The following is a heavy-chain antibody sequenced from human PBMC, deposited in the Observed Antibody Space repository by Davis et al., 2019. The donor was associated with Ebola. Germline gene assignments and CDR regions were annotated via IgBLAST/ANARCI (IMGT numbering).Heavy chain of an antibody. CDR2: ISGSAGTT. Sequence: GESLKISCAASGFTFSSYAMSWVRQAPGKGLEWVSTISGSAGTTYYADSVRGRFTISRDNSKNTLYLQMNSLRAEDTAVYFCAKHIQVSSYYDYWGQGTLVTVSS. V-gene: IGHV3-23*01. CDR1: GFTFSSYA. D-gene: IGHD5-18*01. J-gene: IGHJ4*02. CDR3: AKHIQVSSYYDY.